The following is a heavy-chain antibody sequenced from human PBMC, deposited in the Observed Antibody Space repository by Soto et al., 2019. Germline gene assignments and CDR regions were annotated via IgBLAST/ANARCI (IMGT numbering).Heavy chain of an antibody. J-gene: IGHJ5*02. CDR3: AREGYDILTGPGLNWFDP. V-gene: IGHV1-69*04. CDR1: GGTFSSYT. D-gene: IGHD3-9*01. CDR2: IIPILGIA. Sequence: SVKVSCKASGGTFSSYTISWVRQAPGQGLEWMGRIIPILGIANYAQKFQGRVTITADKSTSTAYMELSSLRSEDTAVYYCAREGYDILTGPGLNWFDPWGQGTLVTVSS.